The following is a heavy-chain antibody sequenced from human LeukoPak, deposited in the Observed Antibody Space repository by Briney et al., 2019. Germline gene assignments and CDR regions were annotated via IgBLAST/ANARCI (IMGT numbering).Heavy chain of an antibody. Sequence: GGSLRLSCAASGFTFSNAWMSWVRQAPGKGLKWVGRIKSKTDGGTTDYAAPVKGRFTISRDDSKNTLYLQMNSLKTEDTAVYYCTTRPVYYYDSSGYRDYFDYWGQGTLITVSS. CDR3: TTRPVYYYDSSGYRDYFDY. CDR2: IKSKTDGGTT. J-gene: IGHJ4*02. D-gene: IGHD3-22*01. V-gene: IGHV3-15*01. CDR1: GFTFSNAW.